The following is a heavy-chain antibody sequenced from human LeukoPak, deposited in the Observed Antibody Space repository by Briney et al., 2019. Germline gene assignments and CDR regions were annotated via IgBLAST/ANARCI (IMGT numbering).Heavy chain of an antibody. CDR3: AKDRSSGAVHY. Sequence: HPGGSLRLSCTASGFTFSTFGMHWVRQAPGKGLEWVAFIRSDGSNKYNADSVKGRFTISRDNSKNTLYLQMNSLRDEDTAGYYWAKDRSSGAVHYWGQGTLATVSS. V-gene: IGHV3-30*02. D-gene: IGHD6-25*01. CDR2: IRSDGSNK. CDR1: GFTFSTFG. J-gene: IGHJ4*02.